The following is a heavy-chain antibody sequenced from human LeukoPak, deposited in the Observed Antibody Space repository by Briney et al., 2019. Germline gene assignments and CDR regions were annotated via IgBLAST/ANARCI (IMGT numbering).Heavy chain of an antibody. V-gene: IGHV4-4*09. CDR1: GGSISSHY. Sequence: SETLSLTCTVSGGSISSHYWSWIRQAPGKGLECIGYIYISGATNYNPSLRSRVTLSLDPSRNQFSLRLTSVTAADTAVYYCARWYGSGSFFVPDYGMDVWGQGTTVTVSS. CDR3: ARWYGSGSFFVPDYGMDV. D-gene: IGHD3-10*01. J-gene: IGHJ6*02. CDR2: IYISGAT.